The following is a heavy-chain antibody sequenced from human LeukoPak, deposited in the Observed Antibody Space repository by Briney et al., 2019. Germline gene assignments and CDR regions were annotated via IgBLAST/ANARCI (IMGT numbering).Heavy chain of an antibody. CDR2: ITRSSSSI. J-gene: IGHJ3*01. Sequence: PGGSLRLSCAASGFSFSTYSMSWVRQAPGKGLEWVSAITRSSSSIYYADSVKGRFTISRDNAKKSVYLQMNSLRAEDTAVYYCVSEVYFSDNSGLWGPGTMVTVSS. CDR3: VSEVYFSDNSGL. V-gene: IGHV3-21*03. D-gene: IGHD3-22*01. CDR1: GFSFSTYS.